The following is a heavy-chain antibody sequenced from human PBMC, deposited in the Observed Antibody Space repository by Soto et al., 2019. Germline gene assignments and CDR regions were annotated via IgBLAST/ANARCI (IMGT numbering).Heavy chain of an antibody. J-gene: IGHJ4*02. Sequence: PGGSLRLSCAASGFPFSSYAMSWVRQAPGKGLEWVSDISTSGGSTYYADSVKGRFTISRDNSKNTLYLQMNSLRAEDTAVYYCATHPYPYGSGPSGYFDYWGQGTVVTV. CDR2: ISTSGGST. CDR1: GFPFSSYA. CDR3: ATHPYPYGSGPSGYFDY. V-gene: IGHV3-23*01. D-gene: IGHD6-19*01.